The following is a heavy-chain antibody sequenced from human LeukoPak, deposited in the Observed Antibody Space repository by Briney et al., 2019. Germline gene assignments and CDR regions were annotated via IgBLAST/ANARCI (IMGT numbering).Heavy chain of an antibody. CDR3: ARVRRGTHCGFDY. J-gene: IGHJ4*02. CDR2: ISWNSASI. D-gene: IGHD1-7*01. CDR1: GFTFDDYA. V-gene: IGHV3-9*01. Sequence: PGGSLRLSCAVSGFTFDDYAMHWVRQAPGKGLEWVSAISWNSASIGYADSVKGRFTISRDNAKNSLYLQMNSLRAEDTALYYCARVRRGTHCGFDYWGQGTLVTVSS.